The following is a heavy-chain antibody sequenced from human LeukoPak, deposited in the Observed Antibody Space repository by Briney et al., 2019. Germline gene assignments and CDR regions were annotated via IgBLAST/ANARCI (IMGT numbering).Heavy chain of an antibody. CDR2: ISGSGGST. D-gene: IGHD1-26*01. V-gene: IGHV3-23*01. CDR1: GFTFSSYA. Sequence: HPGGSLRLSCAASGFTFSSYAMSWVRQAPGKGLEWVSAISGSGGSTYYADSVKGRFTISRDNSKNTLYLQMNSLRAEDTAVYYCAKDRIRRQESGADDFDYWGQGTLVTVSS. CDR3: AKDRIRRQESGADDFDY. J-gene: IGHJ4*02.